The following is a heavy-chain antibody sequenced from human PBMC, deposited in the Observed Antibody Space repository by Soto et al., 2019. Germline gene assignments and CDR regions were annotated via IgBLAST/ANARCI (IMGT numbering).Heavy chain of an antibody. CDR1: GFTFSSYA. J-gene: IGHJ3*02. V-gene: IGHV3-23*01. Sequence: EVQLLESGGGLVQPGGSLRLSCAASGFTFSSYAMSWVRQAPGKGLEWVSAISGSGGSTYYADSVKGRFTISRDNSKNSLYLQMNSLRAEDTAVYSCAKATSVLAARPKDAFDIWGEGTMVTVSS. D-gene: IGHD6-6*01. CDR2: ISGSGGST. CDR3: AKATSVLAARPKDAFDI.